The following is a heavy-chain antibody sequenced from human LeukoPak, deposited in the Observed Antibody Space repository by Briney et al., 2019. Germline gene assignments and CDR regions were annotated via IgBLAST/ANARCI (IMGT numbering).Heavy chain of an antibody. CDR1: GFTFSSYA. Sequence: GGSLRLSCAASGFTFSSYAMSWVRQAPGKGLEWVSAISGSGGSTYYADSVKGRFTISRDNAKNSLYLQMNSLRAEDTAVYYCAREFGVIPDYWGQGTLVTVSS. V-gene: IGHV3-23*01. CDR2: ISGSGGST. J-gene: IGHJ4*02. CDR3: AREFGVIPDY. D-gene: IGHD3-16*01.